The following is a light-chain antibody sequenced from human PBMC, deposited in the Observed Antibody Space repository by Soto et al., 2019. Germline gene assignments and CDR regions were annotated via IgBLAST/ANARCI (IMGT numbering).Light chain of an antibody. V-gene: IGKV1-39*01. J-gene: IGKJ1*01. CDR1: QSISSY. CDR2: AAS. CDR3: QQSYSLPRT. Sequence: DIPMTQSPSSLSASVGDRVTITCRGSQSISSYINWYQQKPGKAPKLLIYAASSLQSGVPSRFSGSGSGTDCTLTISSLQPEDFATYYCQQSYSLPRTFGQGTKVEIK.